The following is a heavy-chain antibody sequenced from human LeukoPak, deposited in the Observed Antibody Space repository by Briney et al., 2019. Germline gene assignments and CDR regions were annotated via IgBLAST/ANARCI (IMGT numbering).Heavy chain of an antibody. Sequence: GGSLRLSCAASGFTFSSYAMTWVRQAPGKGLEWVSAISGSGSTTYYADSVKGRFTISRDNSKNTLYLQMNSLRAEDTAVYFCAKVLSIAVAFDYWGQGTLVTVSS. CDR1: GFTFSSYA. CDR3: AKVLSIAVAFDY. V-gene: IGHV3-23*01. J-gene: IGHJ4*02. D-gene: IGHD6-19*01. CDR2: ISGSGSTT.